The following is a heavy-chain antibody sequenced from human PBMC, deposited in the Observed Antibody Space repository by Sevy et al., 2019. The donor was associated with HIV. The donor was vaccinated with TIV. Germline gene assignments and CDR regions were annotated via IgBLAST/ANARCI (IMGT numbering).Heavy chain of an antibody. J-gene: IGHJ4*02. Sequence: ASVKVSCKASGGTFSSYAISWVRQAPGQGLEWMGGIIPIFGTANYAQKFQGRVTITADESTSTAYMELSSLRSEDTAVYYCARGTGGRSYRYTQADYWGQGTLVTVSS. CDR3: ARGTGGRSYRYTQADY. V-gene: IGHV1-69*13. D-gene: IGHD3-16*02. CDR1: GGTFSSYA. CDR2: IIPIFGTA.